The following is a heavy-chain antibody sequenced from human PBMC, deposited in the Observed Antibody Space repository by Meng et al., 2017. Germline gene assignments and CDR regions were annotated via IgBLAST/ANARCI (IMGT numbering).Heavy chain of an antibody. CDR2: IYYSGST. V-gene: IGHV4-59*01. Sequence: GSLRLSCTVSGGSISSYYWSWIRQPPGKGLEWIGYIYYSGSTNYNPSLKSRVTISVDTSKNQFSLKLSSVTAADTAVYYCAREGIWGSSLDYWGQGTLVTVSS. CDR3: AREGIWGSSLDY. D-gene: IGHD6-13*01. J-gene: IGHJ4*02. CDR1: GGSISSYY.